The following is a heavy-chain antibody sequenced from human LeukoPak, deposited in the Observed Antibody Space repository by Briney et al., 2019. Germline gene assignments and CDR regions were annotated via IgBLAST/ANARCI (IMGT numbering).Heavy chain of an antibody. D-gene: IGHD4-4*01. CDR3: AKELYSTSDFYYGMDV. V-gene: IGHV3-23*01. Sequence: GGSLRLSCAASGFTFSDYYMTWVRQAPGKGLEWVSSVSGSGNGEGRTPYADSVKGRFTISRDNSKNTVFLQMNSLRVGDTAVYYCAKELYSTSDFYYGMDVWGQGTTVTVSS. CDR2: VSGSGNGEGRT. CDR1: GFTFSDYY. J-gene: IGHJ6*02.